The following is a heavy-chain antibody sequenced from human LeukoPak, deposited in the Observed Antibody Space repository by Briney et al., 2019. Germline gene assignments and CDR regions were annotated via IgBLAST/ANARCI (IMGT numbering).Heavy chain of an antibody. D-gene: IGHD2-2*01. CDR1: GYTLTELS. CDR2: FVPEDGET. Sequence: ASVKVSCKVSGYTLTELSMHWVRQAPGKGLERMGGFVPEDGETIYPQKFQGRVTMTKDTSTDTAYMQLSSLRSEDTAVYYCARGTSCYCWFDPWGQGTLVTVSS. J-gene: IGHJ5*02. CDR3: ARGTSCYCWFDP. V-gene: IGHV1-24*01.